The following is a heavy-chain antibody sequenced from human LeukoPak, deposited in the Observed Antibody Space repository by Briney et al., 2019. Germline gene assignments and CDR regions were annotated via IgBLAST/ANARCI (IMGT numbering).Heavy chain of an antibody. CDR2: ISGGGGST. Sequence: GGSLRLCCASSGFTFSSYAMSWVRKAPGKGLEWVSAISGGGGSTYYADSVKGRFTISRDNSKNTLYLQMNSLRAEDTALYYCAKVVVVASYYFDYWGQGTLVTVSS. J-gene: IGHJ4*02. D-gene: IGHD2-15*01. CDR3: AKVVVVASYYFDY. CDR1: GFTFSSYA. V-gene: IGHV3-23*01.